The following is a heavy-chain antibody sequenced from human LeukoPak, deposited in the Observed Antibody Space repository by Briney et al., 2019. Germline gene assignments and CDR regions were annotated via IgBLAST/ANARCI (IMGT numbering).Heavy chain of an antibody. CDR1: GFTFGDYS. D-gene: IGHD2-2*01. J-gene: IGHJ6*03. Sequence: PGGSLRLSCSASGFTFGDYSMTWVRQAPGKGLEWVGFIRTKTYRASTEYAASVKGRFTISRDDSKRIAYLQMNSLKTEDTAVYYCSRVFSSTSYYMDVWGKGTTVTVSS. CDR3: SRVFSSTSYYMDV. CDR2: IRTKTYRAST. V-gene: IGHV3-49*04.